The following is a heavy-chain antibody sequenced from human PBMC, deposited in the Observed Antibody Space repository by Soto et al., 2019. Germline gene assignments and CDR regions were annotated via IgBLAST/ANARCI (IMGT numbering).Heavy chain of an antibody. CDR2: IYSGGST. V-gene: IGHV3-53*04. CDR1: GFTVSSNY. J-gene: IGHJ3*02. CDR3: ARSAGFAFDI. Sequence: LSLTCAASGFTVSSNYMSWVRQAPGKGLEWVSVIYSGGSTYYADSVKGRFTISRHNSKNTLYLQMNSLRAEDTAVYYCARSAGFAFDIWGQGTMVTVSS.